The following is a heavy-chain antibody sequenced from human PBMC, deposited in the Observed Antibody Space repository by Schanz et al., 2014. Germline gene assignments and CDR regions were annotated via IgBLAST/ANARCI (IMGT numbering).Heavy chain of an antibody. CDR3: ARGGSGSHYRLDY. D-gene: IGHD1-26*01. Sequence: EVQLVASGGGLVQPGGSLRLSCAASGFTFSTYAMAWIRQPPGRGLEWVSYIGNGGVTIYYADSVKGRFTISRDNAKNSLYLQMNSLRAEDTGLYFCARGGSGSHYRLDYWGQGTLXTVSS. CDR1: GFTFSTYA. V-gene: IGHV3-48*01. CDR2: IGNGGVTI. J-gene: IGHJ4*02.